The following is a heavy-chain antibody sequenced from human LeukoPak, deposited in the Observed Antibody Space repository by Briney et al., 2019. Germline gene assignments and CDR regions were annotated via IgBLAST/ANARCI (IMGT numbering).Heavy chain of an antibody. CDR2: INPSGGST. CDR1: GYSFTTYY. CDR3: ARAGNIRLDY. J-gene: IGHJ4*02. D-gene: IGHD1/OR15-1a*01. V-gene: IGHV1-46*01. Sequence: GASVRVSCKASGYSFTTYYMHWVRQAPGQGLEWMGIINPSGGSTIFAQKFQGRVTMTRDMSTSTVYMELSSLRSEDTAVYYCARAGNIRLDYWGQGTLVTVSS.